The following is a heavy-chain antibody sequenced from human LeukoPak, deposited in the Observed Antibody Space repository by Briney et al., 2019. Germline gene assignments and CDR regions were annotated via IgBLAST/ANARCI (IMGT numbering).Heavy chain of an antibody. CDR1: GGSVSSGSYY. CDR3: ARVGLYCSGGSCYSGWFDP. Sequence: PSETLSLTRTVSGGSVSSGSYYWSWIRQPPGKGLEWIGYIYYSGSTNYNPSLKSRVTISVDTSKNQFSLKLSSVTAADTAVYYCARVGLYCSGGSCYSGWFDPWGQGTLVTVSS. D-gene: IGHD2-15*01. J-gene: IGHJ5*02. V-gene: IGHV4-61*01. CDR2: IYYSGST.